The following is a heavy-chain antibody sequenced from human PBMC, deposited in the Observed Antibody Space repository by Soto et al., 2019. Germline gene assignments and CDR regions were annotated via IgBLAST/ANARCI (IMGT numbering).Heavy chain of an antibody. J-gene: IGHJ4*02. CDR2: ISGSGGST. Sequence: GGSLRLSCAASGFTFSSYAMSWVRQAPGKGLEWVSAISGSGGSTYYADSVKGRFTISRDNSKNTLYLQMNSLRAEDTAVYYCAKDRARWVGELLESGFDYWGQGTLVTVSS. V-gene: IGHV3-23*01. CDR3: AKDRARWVGELLESGFDY. D-gene: IGHD3-10*01. CDR1: GFTFSSYA.